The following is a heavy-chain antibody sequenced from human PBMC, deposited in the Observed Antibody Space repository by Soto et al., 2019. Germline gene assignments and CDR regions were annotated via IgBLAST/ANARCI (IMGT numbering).Heavy chain of an antibody. CDR1: GGSISSSSYY. V-gene: IGHV4-39*01. CDR2: IYYSGST. CDR3: ARREVVAATSWFDH. J-gene: IGHJ5*02. D-gene: IGHD2-15*01. Sequence: SETLSLTCTVSGGSISSSSYYWGWIRQPPGKGLEWIGSIYYSGSTYYNPSLKSRVTISVDTSKNQFSLKLSSVSAADTAVYYCARREVVAATSWFDHWGQGTMVTVS.